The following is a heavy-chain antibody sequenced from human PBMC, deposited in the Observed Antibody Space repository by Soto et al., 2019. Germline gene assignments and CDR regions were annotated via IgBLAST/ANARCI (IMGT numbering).Heavy chain of an antibody. CDR1: GGSITTGGRY. J-gene: IGHJ3*02. Sequence: QVRLQEWGPGLVKPSQTLSLKCSVSGGSITTGGRYWSWIRQLPGKGLEWIGDIYYSGNTYYNASLQSRVTILVEAAKNQSSLKLLCVTAADTAVYYCAQALVFTGGDGFDIWGQGRLVTVSS. V-gene: IGHV4-31*02. CDR3: AQALVFTGGDGFDI. D-gene: IGHD1-1*01. CDR2: IYYSGNT.